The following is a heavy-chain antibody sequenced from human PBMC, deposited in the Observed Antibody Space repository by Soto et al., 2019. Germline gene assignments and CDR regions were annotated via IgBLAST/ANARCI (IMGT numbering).Heavy chain of an antibody. Sequence: ASVKVSCKASGYTFTSYGISWVRQAPGQELESMGWISAYNGNTNYAQKLQGRVTMTTDTSTSTAYMELRSLRSDDTAVYYCARSAVVRSPDDAFDIWGQGTMVTVSS. J-gene: IGHJ3*02. V-gene: IGHV1-18*04. CDR1: GYTFTSYG. CDR3: ARSAVVRSPDDAFDI. D-gene: IGHD2-2*01. CDR2: ISAYNGNT.